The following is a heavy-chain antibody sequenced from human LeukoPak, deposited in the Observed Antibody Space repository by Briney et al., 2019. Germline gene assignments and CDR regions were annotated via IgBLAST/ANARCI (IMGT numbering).Heavy chain of an antibody. J-gene: IGHJ6*03. CDR1: GFTFCNAW. Sequence: PGGYLRLSCAASGFTFCNAWMSWVRHAPGKGREWVSRIKSKTDGGTTDYAAPVKGRFTISRDDSKNTLYLQMNSLKTEDTAVYYCTTEGYCTNGVCYYYHYYMDVWGKGTTVTVSS. V-gene: IGHV3-15*01. CDR2: IKSKTDGGTT. D-gene: IGHD2-8*01. CDR3: TTEGYCTNGVCYYYHYYMDV.